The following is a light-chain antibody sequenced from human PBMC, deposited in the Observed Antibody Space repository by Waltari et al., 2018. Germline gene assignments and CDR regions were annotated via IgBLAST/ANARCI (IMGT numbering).Light chain of an antibody. CDR3: QQYHKWYT. CDR1: QSVSIN. Sequence: EIVMTQSPATLSVSPGERATLSCRASQSVSINLAWYQQRPGQPPRLLIYGVSTRATGIPARFSGSWSGTEFTLTISSLQSEDFAIYYCQQYHKWYTFGQGTKVEI. CDR2: GVS. J-gene: IGKJ2*01. V-gene: IGKV3-15*01.